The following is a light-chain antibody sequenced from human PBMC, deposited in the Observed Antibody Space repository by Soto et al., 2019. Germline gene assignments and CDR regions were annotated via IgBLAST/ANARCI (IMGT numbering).Light chain of an antibody. Sequence: EVVLTQSPATLSVSPVALATLSFMASQSVGSNLAWYQQKPGQTPRVLIYGASTRAIGIPARFSGSGFGTEFTLTISSLQSEDFVVYYCQQYSNWLLTFGGGTKVDIK. J-gene: IGKJ4*01. V-gene: IGKV3-15*01. CDR2: GAS. CDR3: QQYSNWLLT. CDR1: QSVGSN.